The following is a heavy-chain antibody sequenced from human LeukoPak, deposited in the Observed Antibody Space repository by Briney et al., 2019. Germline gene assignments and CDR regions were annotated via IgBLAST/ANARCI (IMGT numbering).Heavy chain of an antibody. CDR1: GYTFTDFY. CDR2: INSNSGVS. V-gene: IGHV1-2*02. Sequence: GASVKDSCKASGYTFTDFYMHWVRQAPGQGPEWMGWINSNSGVSNFAQNFQGRISMTRHTSISTAYMELSRLGSDDTAVYYCTRDGAFDIWVQGTMVTVSS. J-gene: IGHJ3*02. CDR3: TRDGAFDI.